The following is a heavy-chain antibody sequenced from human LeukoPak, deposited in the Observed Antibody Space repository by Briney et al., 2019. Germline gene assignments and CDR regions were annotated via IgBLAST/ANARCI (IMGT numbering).Heavy chain of an antibody. CDR1: GYTFTSYD. CDR2: MSPNSGDT. D-gene: IGHD3-22*01. CDR3: ARARITMIVVPGAFDI. J-gene: IGHJ3*02. Sequence: GASVKVSCKASGYTFTSYDINWVRQATGQGLEWMGWMSPNSGDTDYAKKFQGRVTMTRNTSISTAYMELSSLRSEDTAVYYCARARITMIVVPGAFDIWGQGTMVTVSS. V-gene: IGHV1-8*01.